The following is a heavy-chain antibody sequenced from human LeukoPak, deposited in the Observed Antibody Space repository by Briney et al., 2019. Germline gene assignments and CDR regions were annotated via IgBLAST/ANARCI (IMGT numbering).Heavy chain of an antibody. CDR1: GYTFTSYG. CDR3: SVLRFLEWLKGRKFDP. J-gene: IGHJ5*02. V-gene: IGHV1-18*01. CDR2: ISAYNGNT. Sequence: ASVKVSCKASGYTFTSYGISWVRQAPGQGLEWMGWISAYNGNTNYAQKLQGRVTMTTDTSTSTAYMELSSLRSEDTAVYYWSVLRFLEWLKGRKFDPWGQGTLVTVSS. D-gene: IGHD3-3*01.